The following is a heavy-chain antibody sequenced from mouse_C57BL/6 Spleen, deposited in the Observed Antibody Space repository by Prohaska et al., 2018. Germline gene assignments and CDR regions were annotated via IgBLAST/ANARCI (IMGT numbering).Heavy chain of an antibody. J-gene: IGHJ4*01. Sequence: KDLEWLGVIWRGGSTDYNAAFMSRLSITKDNSKSQVFFKMNSLQADDTAIYYCAKRDYDYVYYYAIDYGGQGTSVTV. CDR2: IWRGGST. D-gene: IGHD2-4*01. CDR3: AKRDYDYVYYYAIDY. V-gene: IGHV2-5*01.